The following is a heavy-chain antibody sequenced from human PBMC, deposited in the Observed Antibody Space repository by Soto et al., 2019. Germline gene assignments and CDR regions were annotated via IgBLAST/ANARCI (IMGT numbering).Heavy chain of an antibody. CDR3: AREQCGGEKCFSERDVYYYYVDV. CDR1: GGSISGRAYY. Sequence: QLQLHESGPGPVKASEPLSLPCSVSGGSISGRAYYWAWIRQPPGKGLEWIGSIYYSGTTYSNPSLKSRVIIAVDTAKNQFSLNLTSVTAPDTATYYCAREQCGGEKCFSERDVYYYYVDVWGKGTTVTVSS. D-gene: IGHD2-21*01. CDR2: IYYSGTT. J-gene: IGHJ6*03. V-gene: IGHV4-39*01.